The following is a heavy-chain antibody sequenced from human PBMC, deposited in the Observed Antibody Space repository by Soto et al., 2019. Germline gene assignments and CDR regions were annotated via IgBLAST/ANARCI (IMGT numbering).Heavy chain of an antibody. CDR2: IYYSGST. J-gene: IGHJ4*02. V-gene: IGHV4-59*01. CDR3: ARDLRGIFDY. D-gene: IGHD1-26*01. CDR1: GGSISSYY. Sequence: SETLSLTCTVSGGSISSYYWSWIRQPPGKGLEWIGYIYYSGSTNYNPSLKSRVTISVDTSKNQFSLKLSSVTAADTAVYYCARDLRGIFDYWGQGTLVTVSS.